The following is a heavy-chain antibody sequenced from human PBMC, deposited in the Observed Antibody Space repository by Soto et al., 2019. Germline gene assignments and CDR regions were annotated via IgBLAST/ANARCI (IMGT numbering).Heavy chain of an antibody. Sequence: PSETLSLTCTVSGGSISSSSYYWGWIRQPPGKGLEWIGSIYYSGSTYYNPSLKSRVTISVDTSKNQFSLKLSSVTAADTAVYYCACHYDILTGYYYFDYWGQGTPVTVSS. D-gene: IGHD3-9*01. J-gene: IGHJ4*02. CDR3: ACHYDILTGYYYFDY. CDR2: IYYSGST. CDR1: GGSISSSSYY. V-gene: IGHV4-39*01.